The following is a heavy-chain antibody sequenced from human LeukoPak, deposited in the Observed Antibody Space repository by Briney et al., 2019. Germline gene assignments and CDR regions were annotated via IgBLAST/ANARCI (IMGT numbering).Heavy chain of an antibody. D-gene: IGHD4-17*01. CDR3: AGLQGYYGDYRMDY. CDR1: GYTFTSYG. J-gene: IGHJ4*02. Sequence: ASVTVSCTASGYTFTSYGISWVRQAPGQGLEWMGWISAYNGNTNYAQKLQGRVTMTTDTSTSTAYMELRSLRSDDTAVYYCAGLQGYYGDYRMDYWGQGTLVTVSS. CDR2: ISAYNGNT. V-gene: IGHV1-18*01.